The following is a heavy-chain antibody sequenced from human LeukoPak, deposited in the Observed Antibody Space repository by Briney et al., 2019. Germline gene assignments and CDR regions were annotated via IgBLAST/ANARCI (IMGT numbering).Heavy chain of an antibody. J-gene: IGHJ5*02. Sequence: PGGSLRLSCAASGFTFSSYAMSWVRQAPGKGLEWVANIKQDGSEKYYVDSVKGRFTISRDNAKNSLYLQMNSLRAEDTAVYYCARAGGGRPLDPWGQGTLVTVSS. CDR3: ARAGGGRPLDP. CDR1: GFTFSSYA. CDR2: IKQDGSEK. V-gene: IGHV3-7*01. D-gene: IGHD2-15*01.